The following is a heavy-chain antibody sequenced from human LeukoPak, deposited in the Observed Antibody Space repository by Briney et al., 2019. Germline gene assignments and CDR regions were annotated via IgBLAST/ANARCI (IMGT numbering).Heavy chain of an antibody. V-gene: IGHV4-59*01. CDR2: IYYSGST. Sequence: SETLSLTCTVSGGSISSYYWSWIRQPPGKGLEWIGYIYYSGSTNYNPSLKSRVTISVDTSKNQFSLKLSSVTAADTAVYYCARDKVLFDYWGQGTLVTVSS. CDR1: GGSISSYY. CDR3: ARDKVLFDY. J-gene: IGHJ4*02.